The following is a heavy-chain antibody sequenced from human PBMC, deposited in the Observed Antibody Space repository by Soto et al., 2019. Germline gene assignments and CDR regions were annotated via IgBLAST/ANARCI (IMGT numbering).Heavy chain of an antibody. V-gene: IGHV4-31*03. Sequence: QVQLQESGPGLVKPSQTLSLTCTVSGGSISSGGYYWSWIRQHPGKGLEWIGYIYYSGSTYYNPSLKSRVTISVDTSKNQFSLKLSSVTAADTAVYYCARAKRGPRSMVLGWFDPWGQGTLVTVSS. CDR3: ARAKRGPRSMVLGWFDP. CDR1: GGSISSGGYY. CDR2: IYYSGST. D-gene: IGHD3-10*01. J-gene: IGHJ5*02.